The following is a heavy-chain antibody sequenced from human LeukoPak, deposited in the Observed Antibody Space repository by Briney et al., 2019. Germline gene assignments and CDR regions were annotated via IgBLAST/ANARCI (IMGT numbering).Heavy chain of an antibody. CDR2: ITSSGNTT. V-gene: IGHV3-23*01. D-gene: IGHD7-27*01. CDR3: ARDWVFDY. Sequence: GGSLRVSCAASGFTFSFYAMSWVRQAPGKGLEWVAGITSSGNTTYYADSVKGRFTISRDNSKNTLYLQMNSLRAEDTAVYYCARDWVFDYWGQGTLVTVSS. CDR1: GFTFSFYA. J-gene: IGHJ4*02.